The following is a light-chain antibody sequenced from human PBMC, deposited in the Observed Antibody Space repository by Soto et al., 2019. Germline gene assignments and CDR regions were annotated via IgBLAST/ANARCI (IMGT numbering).Light chain of an antibody. J-gene: IGKJ2*03. Sequence: ETVMTQSPDTLSVSPGESATLSCRASQDVSTNLAWFQQKPGQTPRLVLYGASKRATGIPARFSGSGSGRHFTLTSSSLQSEDFGVYYCQHYNNWPPYSFGQGTKVEIK. CDR3: QHYNNWPPYS. CDR1: QDVSTN. V-gene: IGKV3-15*01. CDR2: GAS.